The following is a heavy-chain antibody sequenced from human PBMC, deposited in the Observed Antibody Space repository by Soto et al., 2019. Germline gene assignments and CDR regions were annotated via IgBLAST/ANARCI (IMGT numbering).Heavy chain of an antibody. CDR1: GFTFSTYT. D-gene: IGHD6-19*01. CDR3: GKGQASIAVDWFDP. Sequence: EVQLLESGGGLVQPGGSLRLSCAASGFTFSTYTMTWVRQAPGKGLEWVSAISGSGVSTHYADSVKGRFTISRDKSKNTLYLQMHSLRAEDTSVYYCGKGQASIAVDWFDPWGQGTLVTVSS. J-gene: IGHJ5*02. V-gene: IGHV3-23*01. CDR2: ISGSGVST.